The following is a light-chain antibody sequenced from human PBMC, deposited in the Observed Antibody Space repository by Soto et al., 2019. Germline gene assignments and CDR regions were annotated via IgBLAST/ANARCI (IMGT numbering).Light chain of an antibody. CDR3: QQYDGYSTWT. V-gene: IGKV1-5*01. CDR2: DAS. Sequence: DIQMNQSPSTLSASVCDRVTLTCLASQSVSIWLAWYQKKPGKAPNVLLWDASTLQRGVPSRFSGSGSGTEFTLTISSLQPEDFATYYCQQYDGYSTWTVGQGTKVDIK. CDR1: QSVSIW. J-gene: IGKJ1*01.